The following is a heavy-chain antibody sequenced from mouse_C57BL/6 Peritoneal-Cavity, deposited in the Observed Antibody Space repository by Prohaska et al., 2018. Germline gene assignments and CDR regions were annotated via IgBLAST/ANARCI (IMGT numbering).Heavy chain of an antibody. J-gene: IGHJ2*01. CDR3: ARWYYGSSFDY. CDR2: IDPSDSYT. CDR1: GYTFTSYW. Sequence: KASGYTFTSYWMHWVKQRPGQGLEWIGEIDPSDSYTNYNQKFKGKATLTVDKSSSTAYMQLSSLTSEDSAVYYCARWYYGSSFDYWGQGTTLTVPS. D-gene: IGHD1-1*01. V-gene: IGHV1-69*02.